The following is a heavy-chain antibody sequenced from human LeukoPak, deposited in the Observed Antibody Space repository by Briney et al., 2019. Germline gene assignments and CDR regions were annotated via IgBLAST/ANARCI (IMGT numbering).Heavy chain of an antibody. Sequence: GGSLRLSCAASGLTFSSYWMSWVRQAPGKGLAWVSSISSSGSYIYYADSVKGRFTFSRDNAKNSLYLQMNSLRAEDTAVYYCARGSGVQVWSSLDYWGQGTLVTVSS. CDR1: GLTFSSYW. J-gene: IGHJ4*02. CDR2: ISSSGSYI. V-gene: IGHV3-21*01. D-gene: IGHD5-18*01. CDR3: ARGSGVQVWSSLDY.